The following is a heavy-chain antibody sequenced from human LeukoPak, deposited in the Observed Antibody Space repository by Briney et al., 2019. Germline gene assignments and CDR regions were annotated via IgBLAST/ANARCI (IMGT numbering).Heavy chain of an antibody. V-gene: IGHV3-48*04. CDR2: ISSSSSTI. J-gene: IGHJ4*02. D-gene: IGHD3-10*01. CDR3: ARSASRTHYYGSGSQIFLFDY. CDR1: GFTFSSYS. Sequence: GGSLRLSCAASGFTFSSYSMNWVRQAPGKGLEWVSYISSSSSTIYYADSVKGRFTISRDNAKNSLYLQMNSLRAEDTAVYYCARSASRTHYYGSGSQIFLFDYWGQGTLVTVSS.